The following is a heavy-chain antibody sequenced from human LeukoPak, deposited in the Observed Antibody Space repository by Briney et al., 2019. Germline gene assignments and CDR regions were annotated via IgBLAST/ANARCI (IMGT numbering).Heavy chain of an antibody. CDR1: GFTFSDSF. CDR2: ISSRASTI. J-gene: IGHJ4*02. CDR3: ATPESNWALDY. V-gene: IGHV3-11*01. Sequence: GGSLRLSCAASGFTFSDSFMYWIRQAPGKGLECVSYISSRASTIHYADSVRGRFTISRDNTKNSLYLQMNAQRTEDSAVYYCATPESNWALDYWGPGTLVTVSS. D-gene: IGHD7-27*01.